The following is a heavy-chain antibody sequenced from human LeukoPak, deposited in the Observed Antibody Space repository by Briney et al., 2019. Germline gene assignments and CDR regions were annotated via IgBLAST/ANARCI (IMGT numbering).Heavy chain of an antibody. V-gene: IGHV3-23*01. D-gene: IGHD2-15*01. CDR3: ARDYLAATPYWFDP. CDR1: EFTFSRYA. Sequence: GGSLRLSCAASEFTFSRYAMSWVRQAPGKGLEWVSTISGTGGSTYYADSVKGRFTISRDNSKNTMYLQMNSLRAEDTAVYYCARDYLAATPYWFDPWGQGTLVTVSS. J-gene: IGHJ5*02. CDR2: ISGTGGST.